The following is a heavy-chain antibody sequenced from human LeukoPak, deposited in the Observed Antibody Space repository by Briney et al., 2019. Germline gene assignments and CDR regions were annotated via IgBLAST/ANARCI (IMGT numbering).Heavy chain of an antibody. V-gene: IGHV3-7*01. CDR1: GFTFSSYW. J-gene: IGHJ4*02. CDR3: ARDENYDSSGYYSD. Sequence: GGSLRLSCAASGFTFSSYWMSWVRQAPGKGLEWVANIKQDGSEKYYVDSVKGRFTISRVNAKNSLYLQMNRLRAEDTAVYYCARDENYDSSGYYSDWGQGTLVTVSS. D-gene: IGHD3-22*01. CDR2: IKQDGSEK.